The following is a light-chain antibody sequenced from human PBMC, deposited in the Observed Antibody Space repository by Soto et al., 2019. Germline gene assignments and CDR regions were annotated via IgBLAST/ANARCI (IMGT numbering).Light chain of an antibody. CDR1: QSISSW. V-gene: IGKV1-5*03. Sequence: DLHVTPSPSTLSASVGDRGTITCRASQSISSWLAWYQQKPGKAPKLLIYKASSLESGVPSRFSGSGSGTEFTLTISSLQPDDFATYYCQQYNSYPYTFGQGTKVDTK. CDR2: KAS. CDR3: QQYNSYPYT. J-gene: IGKJ2*01.